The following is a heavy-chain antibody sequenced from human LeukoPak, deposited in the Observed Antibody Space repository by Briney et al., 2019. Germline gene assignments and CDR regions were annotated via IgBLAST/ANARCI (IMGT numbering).Heavy chain of an antibody. CDR2: INPSGGST. D-gene: IGHD6-13*01. V-gene: IGHV1-46*01. J-gene: IGHJ6*03. Sequence: ASVKVSCKASGYTFPSYAISWLRQAPGQGLEWMGIINPSGGSTSYAQKFQGRVTMTRDTSTSTVYMELSSLRSEDTAVYYCARDERQQLVLRNYYYYMDVWGKGTTVTVSS. CDR1: GYTFPSYA. CDR3: ARDERQQLVLRNYYYYMDV.